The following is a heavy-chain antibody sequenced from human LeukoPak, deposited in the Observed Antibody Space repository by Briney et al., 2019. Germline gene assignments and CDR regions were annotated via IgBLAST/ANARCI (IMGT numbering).Heavy chain of an antibody. J-gene: IGHJ6*03. CDR2: MNPNSGNT. Sequence: GASVKVSCKASGYTFTSYDINWVRQATGQGLEWMGWMNPNSGNTGYAQKFQGRVTMTRNTSISTAYMELSSLRSEDPAVYYCARGAPMPYCSSTSCYAANYYYYMDVWGKGTTVTVSS. CDR1: GYTFTSYD. V-gene: IGHV1-8*01. CDR3: ARGAPMPYCSSTSCYAANYYYYMDV. D-gene: IGHD2-2*01.